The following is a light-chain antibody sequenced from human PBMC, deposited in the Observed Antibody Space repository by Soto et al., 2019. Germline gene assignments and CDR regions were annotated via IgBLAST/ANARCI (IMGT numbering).Light chain of an antibody. Sequence: DIQMTQSPPTLSAYVGDRVTITCRASQSIRHYLAWYQQMPGKAPKLLIYGASTLQSGVPSRFSGSGSGTEFTLTISSLRPDDFGTYFCQHHNSYSQTFGQGTKVDIK. CDR3: QHHNSYSQT. J-gene: IGKJ1*01. CDR1: QSIRHY. V-gene: IGKV1-5*01. CDR2: GAS.